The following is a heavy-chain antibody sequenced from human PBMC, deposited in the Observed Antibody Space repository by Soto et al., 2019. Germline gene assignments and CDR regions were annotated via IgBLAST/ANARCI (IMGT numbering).Heavy chain of an antibody. J-gene: IGHJ4*02. Sequence: GASVKLSCKACGDTFTSYGISCVRQAPGQGLEWMGWISGYNGNTNYAQKLQGRVTMTTDTSTSTAYMEMRSLRSDDTAVYYCARDSNSGSYYGFKYWGQGTLVTVSS. CDR1: GDTFTSYG. D-gene: IGHD1-26*01. V-gene: IGHV1-18*01. CDR3: ARDSNSGSYYGFKY. CDR2: ISGYNGNT.